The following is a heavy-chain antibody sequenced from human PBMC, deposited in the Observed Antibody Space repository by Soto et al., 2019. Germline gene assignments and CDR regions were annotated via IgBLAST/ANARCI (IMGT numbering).Heavy chain of an antibody. V-gene: IGHV4-59*01. CDR3: ATQRLHNSGWYDWFDS. CDR2: IYYSGST. Sequence: QVQLQESGPGLVKPSETLSLTCTVSGGSISSYYWSWIRQPPGKGLEWIGYIYYSGSTKYNPSLKSRVTISVDTSKNHFSLKLSSVTAADTAVYYCATQRLHNSGWYDWFDSWGQGTLVTVSS. J-gene: IGHJ5*01. D-gene: IGHD6-19*01. CDR1: GGSISSYY.